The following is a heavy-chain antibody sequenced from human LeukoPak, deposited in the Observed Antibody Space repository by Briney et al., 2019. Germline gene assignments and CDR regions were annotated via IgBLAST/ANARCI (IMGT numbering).Heavy chain of an antibody. J-gene: IGHJ4*02. Sequence: SETLSLTCTVSGGSVNSRSYYWNWIRQPPGKGLEWLGYIYYGGNTNYNPSLKSRVTISVDTSKNHFSLRLSSVTAADTAVYYCARDLGYSGSLWGQGTLVTVSS. CDR3: ARDLGYSGSL. V-gene: IGHV4-61*03. CDR2: IYYGGNT. D-gene: IGHD5-12*01. CDR1: GGSVNSRSYY.